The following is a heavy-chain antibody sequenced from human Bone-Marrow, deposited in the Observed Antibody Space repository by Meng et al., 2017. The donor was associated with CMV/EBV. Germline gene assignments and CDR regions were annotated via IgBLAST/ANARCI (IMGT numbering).Heavy chain of an antibody. J-gene: IGHJ4*02. CDR1: GGPISSSSYY. D-gene: IGHD3-9*01. Sequence: GSLRLSCTVSGGPISSSSYYWGWIRQPPGKGLEWIGSIYYSGSTYYNPSLKSRVTISVDTSKNQFSLKLSSVTAADTAVYYCATARGEIGLDFDWPVNRFFDYWGQGTLVTVSS. CDR3: ATARGEIGLDFDWPVNRFFDY. CDR2: IYYSGST. V-gene: IGHV4-39*07.